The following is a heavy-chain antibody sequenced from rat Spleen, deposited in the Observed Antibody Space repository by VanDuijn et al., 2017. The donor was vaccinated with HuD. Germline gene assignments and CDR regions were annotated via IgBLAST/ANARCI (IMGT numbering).Heavy chain of an antibody. J-gene: IGHJ3*01. D-gene: IGHD1-11*01. V-gene: IGHV5-7*01. CDR1: GFTFTDYN. Sequence: EVQLVESGGGLVQPGRSLKLSCAASGFTFTDYNMAWVRQAPKKGLEWVATISFVGGNTYYRDSVKGRFTISRDNAENTLSLQMDRLRSEDTATYYCARQELRRLYWFAHWGQGTLVTVSS. CDR2: ISFVGGNT. CDR3: ARQELRRLYWFAH.